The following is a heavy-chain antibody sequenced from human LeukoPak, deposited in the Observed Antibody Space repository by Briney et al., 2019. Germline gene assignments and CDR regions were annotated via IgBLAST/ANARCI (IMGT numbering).Heavy chain of an antibody. CDR3: AREGYCSSTSCSGIDY. V-gene: IGHV3-30*19. D-gene: IGHD2-2*01. CDR1: GFTFSSYG. J-gene: IGHJ4*02. CDR2: IWYDGSNK. Sequence: GGSLRLSCAASGFTFSSYGMHWVRQAPGKGLEWVAVIWYDGSNKYYADSVKGRFTISRDNSKNTLYLQMNSLRAEDTAVYYCAREGYCSSTSCSGIDYWGQGTLVTVSS.